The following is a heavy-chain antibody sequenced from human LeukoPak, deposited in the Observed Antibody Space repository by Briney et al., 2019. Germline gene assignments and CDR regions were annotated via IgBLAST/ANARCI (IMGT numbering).Heavy chain of an antibody. V-gene: IGHV1-69*04. CDR1: GGTFSSYA. Sequence: ASVKVSCKASGGTFSSYAICWVRQAPGQGLEWMGRIIPILGIANYAQKFQGRVTITADKSTSTAYMELSSLRSEDTAVYYCARPGSAVGATTAEYFQHWGQGTLVTVSS. J-gene: IGHJ1*01. CDR3: ARPGSAVGATTAEYFQH. CDR2: IIPILGIA. D-gene: IGHD1-26*01.